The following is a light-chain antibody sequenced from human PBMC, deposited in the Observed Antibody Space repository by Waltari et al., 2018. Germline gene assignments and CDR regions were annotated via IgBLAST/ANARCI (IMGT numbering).Light chain of an antibody. CDR3: HSRDASGVGGS. J-gene: IGLJ2*01. Sequence: SSELTQDPAVSVAMGQTVRITCQGNSLRSYYARWYQQMPGQSPRLVMFDQNNRPSGVPDRFSGSNSDNTASLTITGAQAEDEASYYCHSRDASGVGGSFGGGTKLTVL. CDR1: SLRSYY. V-gene: IGLV3-19*01. CDR2: DQN.